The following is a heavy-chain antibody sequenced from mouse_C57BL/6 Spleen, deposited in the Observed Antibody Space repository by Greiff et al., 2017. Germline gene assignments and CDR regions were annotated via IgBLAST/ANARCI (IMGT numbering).Heavy chain of an antibody. D-gene: IGHD2-4*01. CDR2: ISNGGGST. CDR1: GFTFSDYY. CDR3: ARQTYDYPWFAY. V-gene: IGHV5-12*01. Sequence: EVKLVESGGGLVQPGGSLKLSCAASGFTFSDYYMYWVRQTPEKRLEWVAYISNGGGSTYYPDTVKGRFTISRDNAKNTLYLQMSRLKSEDTAMYYCARQTYDYPWFAYWGQGTLVTVSA. J-gene: IGHJ3*01.